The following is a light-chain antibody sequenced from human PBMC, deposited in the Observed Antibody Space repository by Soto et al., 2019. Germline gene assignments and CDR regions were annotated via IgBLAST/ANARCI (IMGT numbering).Light chain of an antibody. CDR3: ASYAGSQNYV. J-gene: IGLJ1*01. CDR1: SADVGGYNF. V-gene: IGLV2-8*01. Sequence: QSVLTQPPSASGSLGQSVTISCTGTSADVGGYNFVSWYQQHPGKAPKLMIFEVSQRPSGVPDRFSGSKSGNTASLTVSELQAEDEADYYRASYAGSQNYVFGTGTKVTVL. CDR2: EVS.